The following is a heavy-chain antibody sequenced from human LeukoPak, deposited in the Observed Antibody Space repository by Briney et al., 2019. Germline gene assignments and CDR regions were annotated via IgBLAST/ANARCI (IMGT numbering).Heavy chain of an antibody. CDR3: ARDLGYSSSFGY. J-gene: IGHJ4*02. CDR2: VKQGGSEK. V-gene: IGHV3-7*01. D-gene: IGHD6-6*01. CDR1: GFTFNSYW. Sequence: GGSLRLSCAASGFTFNSYWMNWVRQAPGKGLEWVANVKQGGSEKYYVDSVKGRFTISRDNAKNSLYLQMNSLRAEDTAVYYCARDLGYSSSFGYWGQGTLVTVSS.